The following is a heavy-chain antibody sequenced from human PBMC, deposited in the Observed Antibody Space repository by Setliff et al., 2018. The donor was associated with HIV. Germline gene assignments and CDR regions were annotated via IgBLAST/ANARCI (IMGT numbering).Heavy chain of an antibody. CDR2: IYHSGST. Sequence: PSETLSLTCTVSGYSISSGYYWGWIRQPPEKGLEWIGSIYHSGSTYYNPSLKSRVTISIDTSKNQFSLKLTSVTAADKAVYYCARAGSAAASPLDYWGQGTLVTVSS. J-gene: IGHJ4*02. CDR1: GYSISSGYY. CDR3: ARAGSAAASPLDY. D-gene: IGHD6-6*01. V-gene: IGHV4-38-2*02.